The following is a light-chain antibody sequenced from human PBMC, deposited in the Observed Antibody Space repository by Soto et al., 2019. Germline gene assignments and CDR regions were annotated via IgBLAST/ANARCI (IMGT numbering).Light chain of an antibody. CDR1: QSVDSNY. V-gene: IGKV3-20*01. CDR2: GTS. CDR3: QQYSSYSGT. Sequence: ENVLTQSPGTLSLSPGERATLSCRASQSVDSNYLAWYQHKPGQTPRLLLYGTSTRATGIPDRFSGSGSGTDFTLAINGLEPEDFATYYCQQYSSYSGTFGHGTKVDIK. J-gene: IGKJ1*01.